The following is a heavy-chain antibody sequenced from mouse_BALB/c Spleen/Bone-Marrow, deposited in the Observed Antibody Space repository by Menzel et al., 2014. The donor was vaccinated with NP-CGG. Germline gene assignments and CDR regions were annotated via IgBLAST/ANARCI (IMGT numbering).Heavy chain of an antibody. CDR3: GRALFAY. Sequence: EVQLVESGGGLVKPGGSLKLSCAASGFTFSDYYMYWVRQTPEKRLEWVATISDGGSYTYYPDSVKGRFTISRDNAKNNLYLQMSSLKSEDTAMYYCGRALFAYWGQGTLVTVSA. CDR1: GFTFSDYY. J-gene: IGHJ3*01. CDR2: ISDGGSYT. V-gene: IGHV5-4*02. D-gene: IGHD3-3*01.